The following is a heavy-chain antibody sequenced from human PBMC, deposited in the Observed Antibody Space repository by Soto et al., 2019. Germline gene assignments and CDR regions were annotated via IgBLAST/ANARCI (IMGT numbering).Heavy chain of an antibody. V-gene: IGHV3-30*18. Sequence: GGSLRLSCAASSLTFNSYVMHWVRQTPGKGLEWVAVISYDGSHKYYADSVKGRFTISRDNSKNTVYLQMNSLRPEDTAVYYCAKDHKGRSTTLTIYVVRQYFDYMDVWGKGTTVTVSS. CDR2: ISYDGSHK. CDR1: SLTFNSYV. D-gene: IGHD4-17*01. CDR3: AKDHKGRSTTLTIYVVRQYFDYMDV. J-gene: IGHJ6*03.